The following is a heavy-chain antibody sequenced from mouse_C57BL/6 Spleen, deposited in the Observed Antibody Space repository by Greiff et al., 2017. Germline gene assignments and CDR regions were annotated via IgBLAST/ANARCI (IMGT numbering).Heavy chain of an antibody. CDR3: ARDLYYFDY. CDR1: GFTFSDYG. Sequence: EVKLVESGGGLVKPGGSLKLSCAASGFTFSDYGIHWVRQAPEKGLEWVAYISSGSSTIYYADTVKGRFTISRDNAKNTLFLQMTSLRSEDTAMYYCARDLYYFDYWGQGTTLTVSS. CDR2: ISSGSSTI. J-gene: IGHJ2*01. V-gene: IGHV5-17*01.